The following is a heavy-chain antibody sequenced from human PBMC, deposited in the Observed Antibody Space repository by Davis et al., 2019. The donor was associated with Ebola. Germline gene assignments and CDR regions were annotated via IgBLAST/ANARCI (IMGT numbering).Heavy chain of an antibody. CDR3: ASAGQAYDGTHY. CDR2: ISAYNRNT. Sequence: ASVPVSCMPSLYTFTNYGIRWVQQPPGQGLEGLGGISAYNRNTNYAQKLKGRVTITTDPSTSKAYMELRSLRSDDTAVYYCASAGQAYDGTHYWGQGTLVTVSS. J-gene: IGHJ4*02. D-gene: IGHD1-1*01. CDR1: LYTFTNYG. V-gene: IGHV1-18*01.